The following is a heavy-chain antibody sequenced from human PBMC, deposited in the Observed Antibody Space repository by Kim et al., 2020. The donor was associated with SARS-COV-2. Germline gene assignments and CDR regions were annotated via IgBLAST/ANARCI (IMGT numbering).Heavy chain of an antibody. V-gene: IGHV4-59*01. CDR3: AWDHRGWLPYTANWYFDL. CDR2: IYYSGST. D-gene: IGHD3-22*01. Sequence: SETLSLTCTVSGGSISSYYWSWIRQPPGKGLEWIGYIYYSGSTNYNSSLKSRVTISVDTSKNQFSLNLSSVTAADTAVYYCAWDHRGWLPYTANWYFDLWGRGPLVTVSS. CDR1: GGSISSYY. J-gene: IGHJ2*01.